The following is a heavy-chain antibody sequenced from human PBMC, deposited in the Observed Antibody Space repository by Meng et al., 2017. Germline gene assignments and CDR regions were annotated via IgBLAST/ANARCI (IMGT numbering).Heavy chain of an antibody. V-gene: IGHV1-8*03. CDR3: ARMRWNGVRGVKYNWFDP. D-gene: IGHD3-10*01. Sequence: QVELGQAGAEGKKPGASVKVSCKASGYTFTSYDINWVRQATGQGLEWMGWMNPNSGNTGYAQKFQGRVTITRNTSISTAYMELSSLRSEDTAVYYCARMRWNGVRGVKYNWFDPWGQGTLVTVSS. J-gene: IGHJ5*02. CDR2: MNPNSGNT. CDR1: GYTFTSYD.